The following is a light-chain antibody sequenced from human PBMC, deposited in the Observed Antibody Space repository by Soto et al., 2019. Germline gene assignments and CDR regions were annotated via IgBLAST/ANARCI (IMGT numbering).Light chain of an antibody. CDR1: SSDVGAYNY. V-gene: IGLV2-8*01. J-gene: IGLJ3*02. CDR3: TSYVGNDIWV. Sequence: QSALTQPPSASGSPGQSVTISCTETSSDVGAYNYVSWYQQYPGKAPKLMIYEVTKRPSGVPDRFSGSKSGNTASLTVSGLQAEDEADYYCTSYVGNDIWVFGGGTKVTVL. CDR2: EVT.